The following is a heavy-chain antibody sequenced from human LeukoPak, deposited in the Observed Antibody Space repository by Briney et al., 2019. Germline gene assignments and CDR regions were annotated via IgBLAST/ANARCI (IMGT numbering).Heavy chain of an antibody. D-gene: IGHD3-22*01. CDR1: GFTFSSYD. CDR3: ARAYYDSSGYYLFDY. V-gene: IGHV3-13*01. J-gene: IGHJ4*02. Sequence: PGGSLRLSCAVSGFTFSSYDMHWVRQATGKGLEWVSAIGTAGDTYYPGSVKGRFTISRENAKNSLYLQMNSLRAGDTAVYYCARAYYDSSGYYLFDYWGQGTLITVSS. CDR2: IGTAGDT.